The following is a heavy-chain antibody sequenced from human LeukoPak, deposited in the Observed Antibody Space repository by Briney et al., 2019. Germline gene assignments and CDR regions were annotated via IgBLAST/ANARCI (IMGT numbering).Heavy chain of an antibody. J-gene: IGHJ5*02. D-gene: IGHD4-17*01. Sequence: GGSLRLSCAASGFTFSSYSMNWVRQAPGKWLEWVSSISSSSSYIYYADSVKGRFTISRDNAENPLYLQMNSLRAEDTGLYYCAGAADNWFDPWGQGTLVTVSS. CDR2: ISSSSSYI. CDR1: GFTFSSYS. CDR3: AGAADNWFDP. V-gene: IGHV3-21*04.